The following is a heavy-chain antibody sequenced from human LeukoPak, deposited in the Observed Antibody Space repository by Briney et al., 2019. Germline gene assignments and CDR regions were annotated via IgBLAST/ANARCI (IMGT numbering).Heavy chain of an antibody. Sequence: ASVKVSCKASGYTFTSYDINWVRQATGQGLEWMGWMNPNSGNTGYAQKFQGRVTMTRNTSISTAYMELSSLRSEDTAVYYCATDVDTASGAFDIWGQGTMVTVSS. J-gene: IGHJ3*02. CDR3: ATDVDTASGAFDI. CDR2: MNPNSGNT. CDR1: GYTFTSYD. D-gene: IGHD5-18*01. V-gene: IGHV1-8*01.